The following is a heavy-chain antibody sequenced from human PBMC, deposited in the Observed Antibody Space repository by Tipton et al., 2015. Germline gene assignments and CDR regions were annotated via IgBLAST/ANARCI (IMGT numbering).Heavy chain of an antibody. CDR1: GASVSSGSFY. D-gene: IGHD4-23*01. CDR3: ARRSSAYGGKVLAF. Sequence: TLSLTCTVSGASVSSGSFYWTWIRQPPGKGLEWIGYMYYSGYTYYNPSLKSRLTISVDTSKNQFSLELSSVTAADTAVYYCARRSSAYGGKVLAFWGPGALVSVSS. V-gene: IGHV4-30-4*08. CDR2: MYYSGYT. J-gene: IGHJ4*01.